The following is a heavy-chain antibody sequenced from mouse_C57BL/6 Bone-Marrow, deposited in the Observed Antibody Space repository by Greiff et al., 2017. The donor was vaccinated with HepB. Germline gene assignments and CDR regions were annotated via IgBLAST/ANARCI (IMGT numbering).Heavy chain of an antibody. Sequence: EVQLQQSGAELVRPGASVKLSCTASGFNIKDDYMHWVKQRPEQGLEWIGWIDPENGDTEYASKFQGKSTITADTSSNTAYLQLSSLTSEDTAVDYCTTRYYGSSWYFDVWGTGTTVTVSS. V-gene: IGHV14-4*01. J-gene: IGHJ1*03. D-gene: IGHD1-1*01. CDR3: TTRYYGSSWYFDV. CDR2: IDPENGDT. CDR1: GFNIKDDY.